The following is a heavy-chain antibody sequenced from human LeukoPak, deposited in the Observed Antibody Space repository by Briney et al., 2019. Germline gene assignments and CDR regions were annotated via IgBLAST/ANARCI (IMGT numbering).Heavy chain of an antibody. V-gene: IGHV1-2*02. CDR2: ISPDSGGT. CDR3: ARDYFGSGRYSPFDP. Sequence: GASVKVSCKASGYTFTDYSMHWVRQALGQGLEWMGWISPDSGGTKSAQKFQGGATMTRDTSINTAYMELRSLRSDDTAVYYCARDYFGSGRYSPFDPWGQGTLITVSS. D-gene: IGHD3-10*01. J-gene: IGHJ5*02. CDR1: GYTFTDYS.